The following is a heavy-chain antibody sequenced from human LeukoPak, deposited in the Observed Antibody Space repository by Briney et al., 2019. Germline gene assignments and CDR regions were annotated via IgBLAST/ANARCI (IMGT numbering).Heavy chain of an antibody. V-gene: IGHV3-53*01. CDR2: IYSGGST. CDR3: ASMSSGSYPPVDY. Sequence: PGGSLRLSCAASGFTVSSNYMSWVRQAPGRGLEWVSVIYSGGSTYYADSVKGRFTISRDNSKNTLYLQMNSLRAEDTAVYYCASMSSGSYPPVDYWGQGTLVTVSS. CDR1: GFTVSSNY. J-gene: IGHJ4*02. D-gene: IGHD1-26*01.